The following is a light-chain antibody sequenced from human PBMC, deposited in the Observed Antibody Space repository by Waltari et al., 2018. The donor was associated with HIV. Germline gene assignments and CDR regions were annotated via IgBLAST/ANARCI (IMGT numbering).Light chain of an antibody. CDR1: QNITNNY. V-gene: IGKV3-20*01. CDR2: GAS. Sequence: IALTQSPGTLSLSPGETVTLSCRARQNITNNYIAWYQQKPGQAPRVVIHGASNRATGTPDRFSGSGSAAEFTLTISRLEPEDFAIYYCHQYGHSPYTFGQGTRLDI. J-gene: IGKJ2*01. CDR3: HQYGHSPYT.